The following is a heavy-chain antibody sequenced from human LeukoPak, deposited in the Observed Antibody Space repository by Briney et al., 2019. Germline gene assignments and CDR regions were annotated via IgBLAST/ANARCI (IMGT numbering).Heavy chain of an antibody. CDR2: TSFDGTDK. J-gene: IGHJ3*02. D-gene: IGHD6-19*01. CDR1: GFSFSSYG. V-gene: IGHV3-30-3*01. CDR3: ARVTGYSSGWYTGDGFDI. Sequence: GGSLRLSCVASGFSFSSYGLHWVRQAPGKELEWVSLTSFDGTDKYYADSVKGRFTISRDNSKNTLYLQMNGLRAEDTAIYYCARVTGYSSGWYTGDGFDIWGQGTMVTVSS.